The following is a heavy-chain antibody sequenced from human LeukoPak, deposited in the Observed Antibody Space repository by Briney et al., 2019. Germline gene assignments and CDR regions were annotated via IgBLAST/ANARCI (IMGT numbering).Heavy chain of an antibody. D-gene: IGHD3-10*01. J-gene: IGHJ3*01. Sequence: GGSLRLSCAASGFTFSNYWMHWVRQAPGKGLVWVSRIKRDGSSTDYADSVKGRFTISRDNAKNTLYLQMNSVRAEDTAVYYCGRERGDGANYLFDVGGKGTEVTVFS. CDR3: GRERGDGANYLFDV. CDR1: GFTFSNYW. V-gene: IGHV3-74*01. CDR2: IKRDGSST.